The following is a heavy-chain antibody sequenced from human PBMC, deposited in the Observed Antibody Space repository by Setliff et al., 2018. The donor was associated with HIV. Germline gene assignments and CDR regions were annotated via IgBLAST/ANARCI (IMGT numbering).Heavy chain of an antibody. V-gene: IGHV1-69*10. J-gene: IGHJ6*02. D-gene: IGHD3-10*01. CDR1: GGTFSSYA. Sequence: ASVKVSCKASGGTFSSYAISWVRQAPGQGLEWVGGILPFLGMGDFAQKFQGRVTITADESTSTAYMELSSLRSDDTAIYYCGAGQHSYSYLGYYYSGVDVWGQGTTVTVSS. CDR3: GAGQHSYSYLGYYYSGVDV. CDR2: ILPFLGMG.